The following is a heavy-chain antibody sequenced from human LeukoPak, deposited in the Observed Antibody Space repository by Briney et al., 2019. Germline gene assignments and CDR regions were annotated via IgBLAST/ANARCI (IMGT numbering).Heavy chain of an antibody. CDR3: ARTCSSSSCYMVH. Sequence: PRASVKVSCKASGYTFANFGITWVRQAPGQGLEWMGWISVYNGNTNYAQNLQGRVTLTTDTSTSTAYMELRSLRSDDTALYYCARTCSSSSCYMVHWGQGTLVTVSS. D-gene: IGHD2-2*02. CDR1: GYTFANFG. J-gene: IGHJ4*02. V-gene: IGHV1-18*01. CDR2: ISVYNGNT.